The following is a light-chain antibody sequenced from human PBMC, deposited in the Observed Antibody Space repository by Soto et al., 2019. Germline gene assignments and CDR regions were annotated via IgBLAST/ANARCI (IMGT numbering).Light chain of an antibody. CDR2: GAS. V-gene: IGKV3-20*01. CDR3: QQYVSSVT. CDR1: QSVDSSF. Sequence: EIVLTQSPGSLSLSPGERATLSCRASQSVDSSFFAWYQKKPVQAPSRLIYGASKRATGIPDRFSGSGSGTDFTLTISRLEPEDFAVYYCQQYVSSVTFGQGNKVDIK. J-gene: IGKJ1*01.